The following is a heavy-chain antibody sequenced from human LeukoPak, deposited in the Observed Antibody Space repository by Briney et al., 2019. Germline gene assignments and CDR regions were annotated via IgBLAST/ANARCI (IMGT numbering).Heavy chain of an antibody. CDR1: GFTLSNHW. V-gene: IGHV3-7*03. CDR2: VNRDGSET. J-gene: IGHJ6*02. Sequence: GGSLRLSCAASGFTLSNHWMTWVRQVPGRGPEWVANVNRDGSETYYLDSVKGRFTISKDNAKNSLYLQMNSLRAEDTALYHCAGNNGKDVWGQGTTVIVSS. CDR3: AGNNGKDV.